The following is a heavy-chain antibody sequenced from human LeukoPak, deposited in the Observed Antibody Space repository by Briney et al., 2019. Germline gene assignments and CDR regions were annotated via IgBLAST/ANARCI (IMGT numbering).Heavy chain of an antibody. CDR1: GFTFSSYP. CDR2: ISGAGTTK. Sequence: AGGSLRLSCAASGFTFSSYPMNWVRQAPGKGLEWISFISGAGTTKYFGDSVKGRFSISRDNAKRSLFLQMNSLRDEDTAVYYCVRGQSTTFHDTSGYYRFFFDYWGRGTPVTVSS. J-gene: IGHJ4*02. D-gene: IGHD3-22*01. CDR3: VRGQSTTFHDTSGYYRFFFDY. V-gene: IGHV3-48*02.